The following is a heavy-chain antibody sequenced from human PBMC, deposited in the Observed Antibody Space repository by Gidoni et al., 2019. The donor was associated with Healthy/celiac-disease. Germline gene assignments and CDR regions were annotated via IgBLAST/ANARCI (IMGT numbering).Heavy chain of an antibody. CDR2: INAGNGNT. CDR1: GYTFTSYA. J-gene: IGHJ4*02. V-gene: IGHV1-3*01. CDR3: ARDKVAGTSPLDY. D-gene: IGHD6-19*01. Sequence: QVQLVQSGAEVKKPGASVKVSCTASGYTFTSYAMHWVRQAPGQRLEWMGWINAGNGNTKYSQKFQGRVTITRDTSASTAYMELSSLRSEDTAVYYCARDKVAGTSPLDYWGQGTLVTVSS.